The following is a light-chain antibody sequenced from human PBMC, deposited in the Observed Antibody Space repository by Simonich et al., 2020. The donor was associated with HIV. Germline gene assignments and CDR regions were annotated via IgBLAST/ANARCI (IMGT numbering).Light chain of an antibody. CDR3: QQFFSTPWT. V-gene: IGKV1-39*01. CDR2: AAS. Sequence: DIQMTQSPSSLSASVGDRVTITCRASQSISSYLNWYQQKPGKAPKLLIYAASSLQSGVPSSFSGSRSGTDYTLTISSLQPEDFATYYCQQFFSTPWTFGQGTKVEIK. CDR1: QSISSY. J-gene: IGKJ1*01.